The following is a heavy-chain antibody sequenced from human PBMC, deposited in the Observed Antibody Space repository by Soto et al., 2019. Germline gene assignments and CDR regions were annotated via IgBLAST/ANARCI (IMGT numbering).Heavy chain of an antibody. V-gene: IGHV4-59*01. Sequence: QVQLQESGPGLVKPSETLSLTCTVSGGSISSYYWSWIRQPPGKGLEWIGYIYYRGSTNYNPSLKSRVTISVDTSKNQCSLKLSSVTAADTAVYYCARDSSIAAAGTYYYYGMDVWGQGTTVTVSS. J-gene: IGHJ6*02. D-gene: IGHD6-13*01. CDR1: GGSISSYY. CDR2: IYYRGST. CDR3: ARDSSIAAAGTYYYYGMDV.